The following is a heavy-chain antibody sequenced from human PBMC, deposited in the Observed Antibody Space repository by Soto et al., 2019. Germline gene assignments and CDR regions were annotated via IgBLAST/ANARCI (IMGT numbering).Heavy chain of an antibody. V-gene: IGHV3-23*01. D-gene: IGHD2-2*01. J-gene: IGHJ6*02. CDR2: ISGSGGST. CDR1: GFTFSSYA. Sequence: EVQLLESGGGLVQPGGSLRLSCAASGFTFSSYAMSWVRQAPGKGLEWVSAISGSGGSTYYADSVKGRFTISRDNSKNTLYRQMNSLRAEDTAVYYCAKVIVPAAMFYYGMDVWGQGTTVTVSS. CDR3: AKVIVPAAMFYYGMDV.